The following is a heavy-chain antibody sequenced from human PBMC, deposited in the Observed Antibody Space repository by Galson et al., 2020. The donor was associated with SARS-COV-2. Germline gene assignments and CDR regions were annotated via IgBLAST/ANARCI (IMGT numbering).Heavy chain of an antibody. CDR3: ARDLVAAAGNYYYYGMDV. CDR1: GFTFSSYW. J-gene: IGHJ6*02. Sequence: QLGESLKISCAASGFTFSSYWMSWVRQAPGKGLEWVANIKQDGSEKYYVDSVKGRFTISRDNAKNSLYLQMNSLRAEDTAVYYCARDLVAAAGNYYYYGMDVWGQGTTVTVSS. D-gene: IGHD6-13*01. V-gene: IGHV3-7*01. CDR2: IKQDGSEK.